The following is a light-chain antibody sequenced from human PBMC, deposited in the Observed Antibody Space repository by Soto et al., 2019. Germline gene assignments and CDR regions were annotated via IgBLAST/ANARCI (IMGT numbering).Light chain of an antibody. V-gene: IGLV2-14*03. CDR1: SSDIGAYNY. J-gene: IGLJ2*01. CDR2: DVN. Sequence: QSALPQPASVSGSPGQSITISCTGTSSDIGAYNYVSWYQQHPGKAPKLMISDVNIRPSGVYNRFSGSKSGNTAYLTNCGRVAEDEAYYSCTSWTTSTTMIFGGGTKLT. CDR3: TSWTTSTTMI.